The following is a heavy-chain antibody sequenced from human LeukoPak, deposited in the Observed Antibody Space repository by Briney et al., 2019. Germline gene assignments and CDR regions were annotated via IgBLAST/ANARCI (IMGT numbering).Heavy chain of an antibody. CDR2: IYYSGST. CDR1: GGSISSGDYY. J-gene: IGHJ6*03. Sequence: SQTLSLTCTVSGGSISSGDYYWSWIRQPPGKGLEWIGYIYYSGSTYYNPSLKSRVTISVDTSKNQFSLKLSSVTAADTAVYYCARDAENMVRGTYYYYYYMDVWGKGTTVTVSS. D-gene: IGHD3-10*01. V-gene: IGHV4-30-4*08. CDR3: ARDAENMVRGTYYYYYYMDV.